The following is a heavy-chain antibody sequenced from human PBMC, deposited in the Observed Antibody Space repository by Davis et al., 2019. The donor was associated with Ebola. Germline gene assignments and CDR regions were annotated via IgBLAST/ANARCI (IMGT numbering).Heavy chain of an antibody. D-gene: IGHD3-22*01. V-gene: IGHV6-1*01. CDR3: ATDPPYDKGYDY. CDR2: TYYRSKWFV. Sequence: QTPSLPPAISGDSLSSNSVAWDWLMQFPSKSLEWLGRTYYRSKWFVDYAVSVKSRITINPDTSKNQFYLQLTSVTPEDTAVYYCATDPPYDKGYDYWGQGTLVTVSS. J-gene: IGHJ4*02. CDR1: GDSLSSNSVA.